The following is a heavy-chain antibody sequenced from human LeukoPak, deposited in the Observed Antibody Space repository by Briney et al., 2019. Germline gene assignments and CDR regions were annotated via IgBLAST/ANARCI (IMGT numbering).Heavy chain of an antibody. CDR1: GGSISSSNW. D-gene: IGHD7-27*01. CDR3: ARAVTGDHLNWFNP. Sequence: SGTLSLTCAVSGGSISSSNWWSWVRQPPGKGLEWIGGIYHSGSTNYNPSLKSRVTISVDKSKNQFSLKLSSVTAADTAVYYCARAVTGDHLNWFNPWGQGTLVTVSS. CDR2: IYHSGST. J-gene: IGHJ5*02. V-gene: IGHV4-4*02.